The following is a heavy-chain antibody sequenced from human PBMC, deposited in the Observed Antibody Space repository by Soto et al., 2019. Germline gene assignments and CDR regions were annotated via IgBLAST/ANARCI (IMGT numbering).Heavy chain of an antibody. V-gene: IGHV4-39*01. CDR3: ASQHYFDSSGYYVVY. Sequence: PSETLSLTCTVSGCSISSNIYYWGWIRQPPGKGLEWIGNIHYSGSTYYDSSLQSRVTISIDTSKNQFSLKLSSVTAQDTAVYYCASQHYFDSSGYYVVYWGQGSLVAV. J-gene: IGHJ4*02. CDR1: GCSISSNIYY. D-gene: IGHD3-22*01. CDR2: IHYSGST.